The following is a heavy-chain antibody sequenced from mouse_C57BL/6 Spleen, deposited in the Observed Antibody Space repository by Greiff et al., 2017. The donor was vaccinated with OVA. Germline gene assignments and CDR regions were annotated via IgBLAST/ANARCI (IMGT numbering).Heavy chain of an antibody. D-gene: IGHD1-1*01. J-gene: IGHJ1*03. CDR1: GYSITSGYY. Sequence: DVKLQESGPGLVKPSQSLSLTCSVTGYSITSGYYWNWIRQFPGNKLEWMGYISYDGSNNYNPSLKNRISITRDTSKNQFFLKLNSVTTEDTATYYCARAHYYYGSSHWYFDVWGTGTTVTVSS. V-gene: IGHV3-6*01. CDR3: ARAHYYYGSSHWYFDV. CDR2: ISYDGSN.